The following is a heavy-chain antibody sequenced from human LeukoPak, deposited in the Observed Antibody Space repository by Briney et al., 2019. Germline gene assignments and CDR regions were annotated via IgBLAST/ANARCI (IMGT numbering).Heavy chain of an antibody. D-gene: IGHD4-17*01. V-gene: IGHV3-30-3*01. CDR2: ISYDGSNK. J-gene: IGHJ5*02. CDR1: GFTFSSYA. Sequence: GRSLRLSCAASGFTFSSYAMHWVRQAPGKGLEWVAVISYDGSNKYYADSVKGRFTISRDNSKNTLYLQKNSLRAEDTAVYYCARGATTVTTGWFDPWGQGTLVTVSS. CDR3: ARGATTVTTGWFDP.